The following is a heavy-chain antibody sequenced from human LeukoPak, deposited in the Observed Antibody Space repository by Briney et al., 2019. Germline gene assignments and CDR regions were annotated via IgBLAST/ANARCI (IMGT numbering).Heavy chain of an antibody. CDR2: IKQDGSEK. V-gene: IGHV3-7*01. D-gene: IGHD6-13*01. J-gene: IGHJ4*02. CDR1: GFTFSSYW. CDR3: ATYSSPDY. Sequence: PGGSLRLSCAASGFTFSSYWMSWVRQAPGKGLEWVANIKQDGSEKYYVDSVKGRFTVSRDNSKNTLYLQMNSLRAEDTAVYYCATYSSPDYWGQGTLVTVSS.